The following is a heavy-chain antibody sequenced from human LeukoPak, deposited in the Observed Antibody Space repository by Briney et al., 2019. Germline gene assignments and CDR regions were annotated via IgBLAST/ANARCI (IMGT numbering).Heavy chain of an antibody. V-gene: IGHV4-61*05. CDR2: IYYSGST. J-gene: IGHJ6*02. CDR1: GGSISSSSYY. D-gene: IGHD4-11*01. CDR3: ARADSNYYYGMDV. Sequence: SETLSLTCTVSGGSISSSSYYWGWIRQPPGKGLEWLGYIYYSGSTNYNPSLKSRVTISVDTSKNQFSLKLSSVTAADTAVYYCARADSNYYYGMDVWDQGTTVTVSS.